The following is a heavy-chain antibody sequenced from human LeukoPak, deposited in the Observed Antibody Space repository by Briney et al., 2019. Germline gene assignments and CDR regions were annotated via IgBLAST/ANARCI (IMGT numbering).Heavy chain of an antibody. V-gene: IGHV4-39*07. J-gene: IGHJ4*02. CDR3: ARVVRGFGFDY. CDR2: IYYSGST. Sequence: SETLSLTCTVSGGSTSSSSYYWGWIRQPPGKGLEWIGSIYYSGSTYYNPSLKSRVTISVDTSKNQFSLKLSSVTAADTAVYYCARVVRGFGFDYWGQGTLVTVSS. D-gene: IGHD6-6*01. CDR1: GGSTSSSSYY.